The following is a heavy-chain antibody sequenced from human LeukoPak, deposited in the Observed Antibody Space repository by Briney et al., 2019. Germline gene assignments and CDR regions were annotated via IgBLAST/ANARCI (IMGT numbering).Heavy chain of an antibody. Sequence: PGGSLRLSCAASGFMFSSYEMNWVRQAPGKGLEGVSYITASAMTIHYADSVKGRFTISRDNAKNSVYLQMDSLSDEDTAVYYCARGTSGVDYWGQGTLVTVSS. CDR3: ARGTSGVDY. V-gene: IGHV3-48*03. D-gene: IGHD2-15*01. CDR1: GFMFSSYE. CDR2: ITASAMTI. J-gene: IGHJ4*02.